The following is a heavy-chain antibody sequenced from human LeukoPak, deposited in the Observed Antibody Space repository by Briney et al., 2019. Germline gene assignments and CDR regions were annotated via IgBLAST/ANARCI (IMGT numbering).Heavy chain of an antibody. V-gene: IGHV3-30-3*01. CDR3: AAAVTTYGMRYYFDY. Sequence: GGSLRLSCAASGFTFSSYAMHWVRQAPGKGLEWVAVISYDGSNKYYADSVKGRFTISRDNSKNTLYLQMNSLRAEDTAVYYCAAAVTTYGMRYYFDYWGQGTLVTVSS. CDR2: ISYDGSNK. D-gene: IGHD4-17*01. CDR1: GFTFSSYA. J-gene: IGHJ4*02.